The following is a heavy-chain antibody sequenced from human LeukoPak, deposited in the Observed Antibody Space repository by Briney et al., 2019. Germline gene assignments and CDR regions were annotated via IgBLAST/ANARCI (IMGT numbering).Heavy chain of an antibody. J-gene: IGHJ4*02. CDR2: ISSNGGST. CDR3: VKDKGGYCYGSGSYYTD. V-gene: IGHV3-64D*06. D-gene: IGHD3-10*01. Sequence: PGGSLRLSCSASEFTFMNYAMHWVRQAPGKGLEYVSSISSNGGSTYYADSVKGRFTITRDNSKNTLYLQMSTLRPEDTAVYYCVKDKGGYCYGSGSYYTDWGQGTLVTVSS. CDR1: EFTFMNYA.